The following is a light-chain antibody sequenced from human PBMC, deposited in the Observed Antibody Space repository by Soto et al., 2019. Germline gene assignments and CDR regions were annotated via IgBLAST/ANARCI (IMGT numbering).Light chain of an antibody. CDR3: QVWDRNNNDVL. CDR2: DDR. J-gene: IGLJ3*02. Sequence: SYELTQPPSVSVAPGQTAMITCGGNDIGSKTVHWYQQRPGQAPVLVVYDDRYRPSGIPERFSGSNSGSTATLTISRVEAGDEDDYYCQVWDRNNNDVLFGGGTKVTVL. V-gene: IGLV3-21*02. CDR1: DIGSKT.